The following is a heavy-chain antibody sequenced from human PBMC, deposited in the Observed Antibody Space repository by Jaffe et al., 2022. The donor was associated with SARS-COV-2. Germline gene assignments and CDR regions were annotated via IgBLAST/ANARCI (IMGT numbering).Heavy chain of an antibody. V-gene: IGHV3-33*01. D-gene: IGHD3-22*01. CDR1: GFTFSSYG. Sequence: QVQLVESGGGVVQPGRSLRLSCAASGFTFSSYGMHWVRQAPGKGLEWVAVIWYDGSNKYYADSVKGRFTISRDNSKNTLYLQMNSLRAEDTAVYYCARERGYDTRAFDIWGQGTMVTVSS. CDR3: ARERGYDTRAFDI. J-gene: IGHJ3*02. CDR2: IWYDGSNK.